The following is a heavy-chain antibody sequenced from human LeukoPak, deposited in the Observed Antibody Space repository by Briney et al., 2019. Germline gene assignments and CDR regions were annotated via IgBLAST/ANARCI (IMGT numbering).Heavy chain of an antibody. D-gene: IGHD3-10*01. CDR1: GGTFSSYA. Sequence: SVKVSCKASGGTFSSYAISWVRQAPGQGLEWMGGIIPIFGTANYAQKFQGRVTITADESTSTAYMELSSLRSEDTAVYYCAGESFSRRAGITMVRGVITYWGQGTLVAVSS. J-gene: IGHJ4*02. CDR2: IIPIFGTA. V-gene: IGHV1-69*01. CDR3: AGESFSRRAGITMVRGVITY.